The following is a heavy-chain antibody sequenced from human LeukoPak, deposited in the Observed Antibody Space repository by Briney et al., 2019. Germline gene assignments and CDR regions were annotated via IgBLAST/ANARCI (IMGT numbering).Heavy chain of an antibody. CDR1: GFTFSSYG. J-gene: IGHJ4*02. V-gene: IGHV3-33*06. Sequence: GGSLRLSCAASGFTFSSYGMHWVRQAPGKGLEWVAVIWYDGSNKYYADSVKGRFTIPRDNPKNTLYLQMNSLRAEDTAVYYCAKDRYYYDSSGYYEDYWGQGTLVTVSS. CDR2: IWYDGSNK. D-gene: IGHD3-22*01. CDR3: AKDRYYYDSSGYYEDY.